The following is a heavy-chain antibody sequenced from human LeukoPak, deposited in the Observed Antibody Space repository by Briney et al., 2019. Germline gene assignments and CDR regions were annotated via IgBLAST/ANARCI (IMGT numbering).Heavy chain of an antibody. Sequence: GASVKVSCKASGYTFTSYDINWVRQATGQGLEWMGWMNPNSGNTGYAQKFQGRVTITRNTSISTAYMELSSLRSEDTAAYYCARARGPSQKDDYWGQGTLVTVSS. D-gene: IGHD3-10*01. CDR3: ARARGPSQKDDY. CDR1: GYTFTSYD. J-gene: IGHJ4*02. V-gene: IGHV1-8*03. CDR2: MNPNSGNT.